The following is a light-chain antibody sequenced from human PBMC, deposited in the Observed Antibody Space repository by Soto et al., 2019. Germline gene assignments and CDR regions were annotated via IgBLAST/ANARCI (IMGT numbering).Light chain of an antibody. V-gene: IGKV1-6*01. CDR2: AAS. Sequence: AIQMTQSPSSLSASVGDRVTISCRASQAIRNDLGWYQQRPGKAPKLLIYAASGLQSGVPSRFSGSGSGTDFTLTINSLQPEDFSTYYCLQDYTYPLTFGGGTKVEI. CDR1: QAIRND. CDR3: LQDYTYPLT. J-gene: IGKJ4*01.